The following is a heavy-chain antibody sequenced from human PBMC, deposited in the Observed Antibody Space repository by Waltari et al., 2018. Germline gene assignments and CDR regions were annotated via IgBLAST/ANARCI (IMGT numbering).Heavy chain of an antibody. J-gene: IGHJ6*02. Sequence: EVQLLESGGGLVQPGGSLRLSCAASGFAFSNYAMTWVRQAPGKGLEWVSSFSGSGDNTYYEDAVKGRFTVSRDNSKNTRYLEMNSLRAEDRAVYYCAKDLTKTMVQGVIPYYGMDVWGQGTTVTVSS. D-gene: IGHD3-10*01. CDR2: FSGSGDNT. CDR1: GFAFSNYA. V-gene: IGHV3-23*01. CDR3: AKDLTKTMVQGVIPYYGMDV.